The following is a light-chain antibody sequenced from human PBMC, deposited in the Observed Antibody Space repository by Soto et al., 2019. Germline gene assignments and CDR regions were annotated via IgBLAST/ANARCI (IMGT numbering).Light chain of an antibody. CDR2: DAS. J-gene: IGKJ4*01. Sequence: IVMTQSPATLAVSPGERATLSCRASQSVNSNLAWYRQKPGQAPRLLISDASTRATGVPARVSGSGSGTEFTLTISSLQSEDSGIYYCQQYNFWPPLTFGGGTKVEIK. V-gene: IGKV3-15*01. CDR3: QQYNFWPPLT. CDR1: QSVNSN.